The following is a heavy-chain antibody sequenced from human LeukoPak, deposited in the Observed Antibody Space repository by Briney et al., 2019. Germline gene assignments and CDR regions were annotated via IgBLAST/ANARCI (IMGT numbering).Heavy chain of an antibody. CDR3: AREGQMATKYCFDI. J-gene: IGHJ3*02. V-gene: IGHV3-74*01. CDR2: INSDGNNT. D-gene: IGHD5-24*01. CDR1: RFTFSPYW. Sequence: GWALPLSCVASRFTFSPYWKHWVRPAPGKGVVWVSRINSDGNNTDSVKGRFTISRDNAKNTLYLQMNSLRAEDTAVYYCAREGQMATKYCFDIWGQGTMVTVSS.